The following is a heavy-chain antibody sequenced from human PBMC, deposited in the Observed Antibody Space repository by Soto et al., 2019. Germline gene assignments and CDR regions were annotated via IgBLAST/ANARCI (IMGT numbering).Heavy chain of an antibody. CDR2: IDPDGSDT. CDR1: GFAFSRFP. V-gene: IGHV3-74*01. Sequence: GGSLRLSCAASGFAFSRFPMHWVRQAPGKGLVWVSRIDPDGSDTTYADSVKGRFTHSRDNAKNIVYLQMSSLRAEDTALYYCATMAGTYPYWGQGTQVTVSS. J-gene: IGHJ4*02. D-gene: IGHD1-26*01. CDR3: ATMAGTYPY.